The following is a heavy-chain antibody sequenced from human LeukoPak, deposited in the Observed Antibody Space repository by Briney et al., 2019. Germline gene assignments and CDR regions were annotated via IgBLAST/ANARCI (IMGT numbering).Heavy chain of an antibody. D-gene: IGHD3-22*01. CDR2: IWYDGSNE. J-gene: IGHJ4*02. CDR1: AFPFSSYG. CDR3: AKDFSYYDRSSSGPYN. V-gene: IGHV3-33*06. Sequence: PGRCLRLSCAACAFPFSSYGMHWVRQAPGRWLEWVAIIWYDGSNEYYADSVKGRFTISRENSKNTLYLQMNSLRVEDTAVYYCAKDFSYYDRSSSGPYNWGQGTLVTVSS.